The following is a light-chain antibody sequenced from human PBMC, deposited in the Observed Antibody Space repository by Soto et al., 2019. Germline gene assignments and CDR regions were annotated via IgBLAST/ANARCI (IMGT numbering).Light chain of an antibody. CDR1: QSVSSY. V-gene: IGKV3-11*01. J-gene: IGKJ5*01. CDR2: DAS. Sequence: EIVLTQSPATLSLSPGERAILSCRDSQSVSSYLAWYQQKPGQAPRLLIYDASNRATGIPARFSGSGSGTDFTLTISSLEPEDFAVYYCQQRSNWPITFGQGTRLEIK. CDR3: QQRSNWPIT.